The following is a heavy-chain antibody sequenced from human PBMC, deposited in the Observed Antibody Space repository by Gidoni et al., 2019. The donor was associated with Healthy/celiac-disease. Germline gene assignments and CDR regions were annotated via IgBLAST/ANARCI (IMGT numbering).Heavy chain of an antibody. V-gene: IGHV3-15*01. CDR1: GFTFSNAW. CDR3: TTDRLGYDSSGYYYVGSDNWFDP. CDR2: IKSKTDGGTT. J-gene: IGHJ5*02. D-gene: IGHD3-22*01. Sequence: EVQLVESGGGLVKPGGSLSLSCAASGFTFSNAWMSWVRQAPGKGLEWVGRIKSKTDGGTTDYAAPVKGRFTISRDDSKNTLYLQMNSLKTEDTAVYYCTTDRLGYDSSGYYYVGSDNWFDPWGQGTLVTVSS.